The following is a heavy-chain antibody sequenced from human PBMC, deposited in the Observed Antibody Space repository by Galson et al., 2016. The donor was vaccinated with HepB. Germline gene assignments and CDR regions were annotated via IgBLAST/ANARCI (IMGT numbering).Heavy chain of an antibody. D-gene: IGHD2/OR15-2a*01. CDR3: ATFYGMAFY. V-gene: IGHV3-74*01. CDR2: INHDGRST. CDR1: GFTFSSYW. J-gene: IGHJ4*02. Sequence: SLRLSCATSGFTFSSYWMYWVRQAPGKGLVWVSRINHDGRSTSYADSVKGRFTISRDNAKNTLYLQMNSLGVEDTALYYWATFYGMAFYGGQGTLVTVSS.